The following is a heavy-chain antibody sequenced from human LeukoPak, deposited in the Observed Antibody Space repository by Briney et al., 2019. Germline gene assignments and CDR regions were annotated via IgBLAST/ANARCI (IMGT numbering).Heavy chain of an antibody. CDR3: ARLGIAAAGLVNWFDP. CDR2: IYYSGST. D-gene: IGHD6-13*01. V-gene: IGHV4-59*12. J-gene: IGHJ5*02. CDR1: GGSISSYY. Sequence: SETLSLTCTVSGGSISSYYWSWIRQPPGKGLEWIGYIYYSGSTNYNPSLKSRVTISVDTSKNQFSLKLSSVTAADTAVYYCARLGIAAAGLVNWFDPWGQGTLVTVSS.